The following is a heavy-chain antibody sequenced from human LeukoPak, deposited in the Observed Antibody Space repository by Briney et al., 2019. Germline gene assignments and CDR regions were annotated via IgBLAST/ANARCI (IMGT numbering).Heavy chain of an antibody. CDR1: GFTFSSHW. V-gene: IGHV3-74*01. D-gene: IGHD4-17*01. CDR3: ARSVTTLRTPKY. CDR2: IKSDGSSV. J-gene: IGHJ4*02. Sequence: GGSLRLSCAASGFTFSSHWMHWVRQTPGKGLVWVSRIKSDGSSVDYADSVKGRFTISRDNAKNTLYLQMNSLRAEDTAVYYCARSVTTLRTPKYWGQGTLVTVSS.